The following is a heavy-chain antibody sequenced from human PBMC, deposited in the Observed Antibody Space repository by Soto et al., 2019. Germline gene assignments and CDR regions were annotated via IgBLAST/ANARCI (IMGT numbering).Heavy chain of an antibody. CDR3: ARGVSGGLGNYYYYGMDG. V-gene: IGHV1-8*01. Sequence: ASVKVSCKASGYTFTSYDINWVRQATGQGLEWMGWMNPNSGNTGYAQKFQGRVTMTRNTSISTAYMELSRLRCEDTAVYYCARGVSGGLGNYYYYGMDGWGQGTTVTVSS. CDR1: GYTFTSYD. D-gene: IGHD3-16*01. CDR2: MNPNSGNT. J-gene: IGHJ6*02.